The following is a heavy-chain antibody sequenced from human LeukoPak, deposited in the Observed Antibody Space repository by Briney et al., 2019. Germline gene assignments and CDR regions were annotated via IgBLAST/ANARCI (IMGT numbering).Heavy chain of an antibody. CDR3: ARGTPYYFSYFMDV. V-gene: IGHV4-34*01. CDR1: GGSFGGYY. Sequence: SSDTLSLTCAVQGGSFGGYYWSWIRQPPGKGLEWIGEVNQSVGTDYNPSLKSRVTISVDTSKNQFSLKVNSVTAADTAVYYCARGTPYYFSYFMDVWAKGTAVTLSS. CDR2: VNQSVGT. J-gene: IGHJ6*03.